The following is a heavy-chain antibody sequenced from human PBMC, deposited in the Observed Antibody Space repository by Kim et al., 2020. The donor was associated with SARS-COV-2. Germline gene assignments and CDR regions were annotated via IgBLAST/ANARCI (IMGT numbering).Heavy chain of an antibody. CDR2: IYYSGST. J-gene: IGHJ3*02. Sequence: SETLSLTCTVSGGSISSSSYYWGWIRQPPGKGLEWIGSIYYSGSTYYNPSLKSRVTISVDTSKNQFSLKLSSVTAADTAVYYCARRRKGTFDIWGQGTMVTVSS. CDR1: GGSISSSSYY. CDR3: ARRRKGTFDI. V-gene: IGHV4-39*01.